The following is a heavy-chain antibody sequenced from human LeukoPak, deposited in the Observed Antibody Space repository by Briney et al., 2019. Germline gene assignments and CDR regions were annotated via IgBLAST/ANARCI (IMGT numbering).Heavy chain of an antibody. CDR2: IYYSGST. CDR3: ATGTTVYFDY. V-gene: IGHV4-30-4*01. Sequence: SETLSLTCTVSGGSISSGDYFWSWIRQPPGKGLEWIGYIYYSGSTYYNPSLKSRVTISVDTSKNQFSLKLSSVTAADTAVYYCATGTTVYFDYWGQGTLVTVSS. J-gene: IGHJ4*02. CDR1: GGSISSGDYF. D-gene: IGHD1-7*01.